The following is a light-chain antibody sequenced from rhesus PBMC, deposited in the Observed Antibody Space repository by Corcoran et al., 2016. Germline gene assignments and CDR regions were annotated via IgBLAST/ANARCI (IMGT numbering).Light chain of an antibody. CDR1: QSLVHSDGNTY. Sequence: DVVMTQSPLSLPITPGQPASISCRSSQSLVHSDGNTYLSWYQQKPGQPPRLLIYKVSNRYSGVPDRFIGSGAGTDFTLKISRVEAEDVGVYYCGQGTHWPYSFGQGTKVEIK. J-gene: IGKJ2*01. V-gene: IGKV2-64*02. CDR2: KVS. CDR3: GQGTHWPYS.